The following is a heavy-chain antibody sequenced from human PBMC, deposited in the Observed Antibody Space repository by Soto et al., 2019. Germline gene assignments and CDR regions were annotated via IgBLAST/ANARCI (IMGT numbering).Heavy chain of an antibody. CDR3: ARESLYGADFDY. V-gene: IGHV4-30-4*01. Sequence: SGTLSLTCIVSGESITTADYSWSWIRQSPGTGLEWLGRITYSGTTYYNPSLKSRLTVSLDTSNNQFFLKLSSVTPADTAVYYCARESLYGADFDYWGQGILVNVSS. CDR2: ITYSGTT. D-gene: IGHD4-17*01. J-gene: IGHJ4*02. CDR1: GESITTADYS.